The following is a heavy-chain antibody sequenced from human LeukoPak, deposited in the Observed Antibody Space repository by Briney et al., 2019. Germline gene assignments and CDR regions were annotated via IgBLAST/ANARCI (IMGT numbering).Heavy chain of an antibody. CDR1: GFVFSSYE. J-gene: IGHJ6*02. CDR2: IDGDYTT. Sequence: GGSLRLPCAASGFVFSSYEMSWFRQAPGKGLEWVSYIDGDYTTYYADSVKGRFTISRDTAQNSLFLQMNSLGVEDTGVYYCARDASDHGDRVDVWGHGTTVTVSS. D-gene: IGHD4-17*01. V-gene: IGHV3-48*03. CDR3: ARDASDHGDRVDV.